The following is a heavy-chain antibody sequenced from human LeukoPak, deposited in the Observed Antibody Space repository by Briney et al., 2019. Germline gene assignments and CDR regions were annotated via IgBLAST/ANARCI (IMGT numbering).Heavy chain of an antibody. CDR1: GGSISSGGYY. Sequence: SQTLSLTCTVSGGSISSGGYYWSWIRQHPGKGLEWIGYIYYSGSTYYNPSLKSRVTISVDTSKNQFSLKLSSVTAADTAVYYCARGYQLLGKFDYWGQGTLVTVS. V-gene: IGHV4-31*03. D-gene: IGHD2-2*01. CDR3: ARGYQLLGKFDY. J-gene: IGHJ4*02. CDR2: IYYSGST.